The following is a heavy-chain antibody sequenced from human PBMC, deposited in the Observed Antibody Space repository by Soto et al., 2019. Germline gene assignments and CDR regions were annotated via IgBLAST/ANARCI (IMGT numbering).Heavy chain of an antibody. V-gene: IGHV3-33*08. J-gene: IGHJ4*02. D-gene: IGHD4-4*01. CDR3: ARGSNHFDY. CDR2: IWYDGSNK. Sequence: GALRLSCAASGFTFRDYGMNWGRQGPGKGLEWVAVIWYDGSNKYYADSVKGRFTISRDNAKNTLYLQMNSLRAEDTAVYYCARGSNHFDYWGQGTLVTVSS. CDR1: GFTFRDYG.